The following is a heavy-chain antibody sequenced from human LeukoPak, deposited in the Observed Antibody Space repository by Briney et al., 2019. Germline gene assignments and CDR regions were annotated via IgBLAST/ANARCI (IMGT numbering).Heavy chain of an antibody. J-gene: IGHJ3*02. V-gene: IGHV4-59*01. CDR3: AREKDHAFDI. Sequence: PSETLSLTCTVSGGSISSYYWSWIRQPPGKGLEWIGYIYYSGSTNYNPSLKSRVTLSVDTSKNQFSLKLSSVTAADTAVYYCAREKDHAFDIWGQGTMVTVSS. CDR1: GGSISSYY. CDR2: IYYSGST.